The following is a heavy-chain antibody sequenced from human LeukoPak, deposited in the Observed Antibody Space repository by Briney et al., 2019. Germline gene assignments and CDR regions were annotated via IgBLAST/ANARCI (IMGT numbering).Heavy chain of an antibody. CDR3: VRWFATGRAFDI. CDR1: TFTYSDYY. V-gene: IGHV3-11*01. Sequence: PGGSLRLSCAASTFTYSDYYMSWIRQAPGKGLEWVSHISSSGGSKYYADSVKGRFTISRDNAKNSLYLQMNSLRAEDTAVYYCVRWFATGRAFDIWGQGTLVTVSS. D-gene: IGHD3-10*01. J-gene: IGHJ3*02. CDR2: ISSSGGSK.